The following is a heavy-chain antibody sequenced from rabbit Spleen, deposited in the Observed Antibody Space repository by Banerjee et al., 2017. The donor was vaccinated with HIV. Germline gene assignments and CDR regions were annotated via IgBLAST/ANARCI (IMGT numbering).Heavy chain of an antibody. Sequence: QSLEESGGDLVKPGASLTLTYIASGVSFSGDSYMCWVRQAPGKGLEWIACIDTGSSGFTYFASWAKGRFTISKTSSTTVTLQMTSLTAADTATYFCARDTSSSFSSYGMDLWGPGTLVTVS. CDR2: IDTGSSGFT. CDR3: ARDTSSSFSSYGMDL. D-gene: IGHD1-1*01. J-gene: IGHJ6*01. V-gene: IGHV1S40*01. CDR1: GVSFSGDSY.